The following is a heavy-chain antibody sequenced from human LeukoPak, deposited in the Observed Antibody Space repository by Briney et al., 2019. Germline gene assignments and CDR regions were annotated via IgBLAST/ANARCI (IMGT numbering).Heavy chain of an antibody. Sequence: KPSETLSLTCTVSGGSISSYYWSWIRQPPGKGLEWIGYIYYSGSTNYNPSLKSRVTISVDTSKNQFSLKLSSVTAADTAVYYCARHRSVLVGAFDIWGQGTMVTVSS. CDR2: IYYSGST. V-gene: IGHV4-59*08. D-gene: IGHD2-8*02. CDR3: ARHRSVLVGAFDI. CDR1: GGSISSYY. J-gene: IGHJ3*02.